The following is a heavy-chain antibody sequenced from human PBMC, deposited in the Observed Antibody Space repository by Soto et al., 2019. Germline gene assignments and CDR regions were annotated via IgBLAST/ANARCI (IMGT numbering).Heavy chain of an antibody. V-gene: IGHV5-51*01. CDR2: FYPGDSTS. D-gene: IGHD2-2*03. CDR3: ARIIGYCRNNDCSWTFDI. CDR1: GYSFISYW. J-gene: IGHJ3*02. Sequence: GESLKISCKTSGYSFISYWVAWVRQKPGKGLEWMGTFYPGDSTSTYSSSFQGQVTISVDKSISTAYLHLSSLKASDTAMYYCARIIGYCRNNDCSWTFDIWGQGTTVTVSS.